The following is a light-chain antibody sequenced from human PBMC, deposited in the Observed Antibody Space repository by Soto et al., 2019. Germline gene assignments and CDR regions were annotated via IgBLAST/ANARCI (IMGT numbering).Light chain of an antibody. Sequence: QSALTQPASVSGSPGQSITISCTGTSSDVGGYNYVSWYQQHPGEAPKVMIFDVSNRPPGLSNRFSGSKSGNTASLTISGLQAEDEADYYCSSYTSSSTLVFGGGTKLTVL. CDR3: SSYTSSSTLV. V-gene: IGLV2-14*01. J-gene: IGLJ2*01. CDR1: SSDVGGYNY. CDR2: DVS.